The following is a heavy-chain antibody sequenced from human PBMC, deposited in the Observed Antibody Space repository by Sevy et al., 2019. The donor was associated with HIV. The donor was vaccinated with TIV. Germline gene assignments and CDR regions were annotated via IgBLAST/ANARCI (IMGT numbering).Heavy chain of an antibody. Sequence: ASVKVSCKASGYTFTSYDINWVRQATGQGLEWMGWMNPNSGNTGYAQKFQGRVTMTRNTSIRTAYMELSSLRSEDTVVSYCAGGLRRITMIVVVTSCGYFDIWGQGTLVTVSS. CDR3: AGGLRRITMIVVVTSCGYFDI. CDR1: GYTFTSYD. V-gene: IGHV1-8*01. J-gene: IGHJ3*02. D-gene: IGHD3-22*01. CDR2: MNPNSGNT.